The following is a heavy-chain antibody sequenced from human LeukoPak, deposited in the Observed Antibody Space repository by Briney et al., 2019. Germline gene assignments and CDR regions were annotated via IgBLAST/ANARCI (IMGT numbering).Heavy chain of an antibody. D-gene: IGHD3-10*01. CDR1: GFTFSSYG. Sequence: PGRSLRLSCAASGFTFSSYGMHWVRQAPGKGLEWVAVISYDGSNKYYAESVKGRFTISRDNSKNTLYLQMNSLRAEDTAVYYCAKILTGSGSSLDYWGQGTLVTVSS. CDR3: AKILTGSGSSLDY. J-gene: IGHJ4*02. CDR2: ISYDGSNK. V-gene: IGHV3-30*18.